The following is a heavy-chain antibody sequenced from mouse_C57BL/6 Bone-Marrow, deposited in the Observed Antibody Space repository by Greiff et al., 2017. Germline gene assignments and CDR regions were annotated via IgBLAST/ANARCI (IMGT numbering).Heavy chain of an antibody. CDR3: ERGRILGLRREDGFDY. D-gene: IGHD2-4*01. CDR1: GYTFTSYW. CDR2: IDPSDSYT. J-gene: IGHJ2*01. V-gene: IGHV1-69*01. Sequence: QVQLQQPGAELVMPGASVKLSCKASGYTFTSYWMHWVKQRPGQGLEWIGEIDPSDSYTNYNQKFKGKSTLTVDKSSSTAYMQLSRLTSEDSAVYYGERGRILGLRREDGFDYWGQGTTLTVSA.